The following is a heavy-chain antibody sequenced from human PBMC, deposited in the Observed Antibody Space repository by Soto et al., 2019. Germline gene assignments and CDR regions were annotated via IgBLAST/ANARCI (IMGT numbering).Heavy chain of an antibody. J-gene: IGHJ4*02. CDR1: GFTFSSYG. Sequence: SLRLSCAASGFTFSSYGMHWVRQAPGKGLEWVAVIWYDGSNKYYADSVKGRFTISRDNSKNTLYLQMNSLRAEDTAVYYCARDMVVPAAPIDYWGQGTQVTVSS. CDR2: IWYDGSNK. V-gene: IGHV3-33*01. D-gene: IGHD2-2*01. CDR3: ARDMVVPAAPIDY.